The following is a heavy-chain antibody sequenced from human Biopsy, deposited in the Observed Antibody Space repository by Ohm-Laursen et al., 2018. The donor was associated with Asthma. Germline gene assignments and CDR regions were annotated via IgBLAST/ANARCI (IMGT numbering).Heavy chain of an antibody. V-gene: IGHV1-3*01. J-gene: IGHJ3*02. D-gene: IGHD3-9*01. CDR1: GYNFISFA. CDR2: INAGNGNT. Sequence: ASVKVSCKASGYNFISFAIHWVRQAPGQRLEWMGWINAGNGNTKYSQKFQGRVSITRDTSASTAYMELTSLRSEDTAAYYCARTYYDFLTGQVKDAFGIWGQGTMVTVSS. CDR3: ARTYYDFLTGQVKDAFGI.